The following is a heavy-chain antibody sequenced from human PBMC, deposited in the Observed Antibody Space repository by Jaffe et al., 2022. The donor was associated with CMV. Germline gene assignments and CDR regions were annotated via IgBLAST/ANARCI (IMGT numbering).Heavy chain of an antibody. CDR2: IWYDGSNK. D-gene: IGHD3-10*01. V-gene: IGHV3-33*01. Sequence: QVQLVESGGGVVQPGRSLRLSCAASGFTFSSYGMHWVRQAPGKGLEWVAVIWYDGSNKYYADSVKGRFTISRDNSKNTLYLQMNSLRAEDTAVYYCARDSGENLLWFPPGTVDYWGQGTLVTVSS. CDR1: GFTFSSYG. CDR3: ARDSGENLLWFPPGTVDY. J-gene: IGHJ4*02.